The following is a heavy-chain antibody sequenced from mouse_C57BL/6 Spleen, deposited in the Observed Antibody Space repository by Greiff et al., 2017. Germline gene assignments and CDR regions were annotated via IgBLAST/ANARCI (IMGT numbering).Heavy chain of an antibody. CDR2: INPSNGGT. J-gene: IGHJ1*03. Sequence: VQLQQPGTELVKPGASVKLSCKASGYTFTSYWMHWVKQRPGQGLEWIGNINPSNGGTNYNEKFKSKATLTVDKSSSTAYMQLSSLTSEDSAVYYCARKRGLSYWYFDVWGTGTTVTVSS. V-gene: IGHV1-53*01. CDR1: GYTFTSYW. D-gene: IGHD3-2*02. CDR3: ARKRGLSYWYFDV.